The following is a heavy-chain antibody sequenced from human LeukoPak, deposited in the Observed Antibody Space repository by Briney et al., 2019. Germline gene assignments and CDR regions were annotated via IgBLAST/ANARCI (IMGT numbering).Heavy chain of an antibody. CDR3: AREDGEVGRRIDY. CDR1: GGFICSGDYY. D-gene: IGHD3-10*01. V-gene: IGHV4-30-4*08. Sequence: SETLSLTCTVSGGFICSGDYYWSWIRHPRGKCLEWLGYIYYSGSSYSNPPLKVRVPISVDTSKNLFFLKLSSVTAADTAVYYCAREDGEVGRRIDYWGQGTLVTVSS. J-gene: IGHJ4*02. CDR2: IYYSGSS.